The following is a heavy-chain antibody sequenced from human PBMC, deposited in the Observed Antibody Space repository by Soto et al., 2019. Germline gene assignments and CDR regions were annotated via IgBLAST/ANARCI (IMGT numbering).Heavy chain of an antibody. V-gene: IGHV1-69*06. J-gene: IGHJ3*02. D-gene: IGHD1-26*01. CDR1: GGTFSSYA. Sequence: RASVKVSCKASGGTFSSYAISWVRQAPGQGLEWMGGIIPIFGTANYAQKFQGRVTITADKSTSTAYMELSSLRSEDTAVYYCARKWERHAFDIWGQGTMVTVSS. CDR3: ARKWERHAFDI. CDR2: IIPIFGTA.